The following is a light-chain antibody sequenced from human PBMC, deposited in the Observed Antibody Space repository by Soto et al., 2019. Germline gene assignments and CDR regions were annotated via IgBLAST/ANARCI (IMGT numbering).Light chain of an antibody. Sequence: QSGRTQPPSASGTPGQRVTSSCSGSSSNIGTNTVNWYQQLPGTAPKLLIYSNNQRPSGVPDRFSGSKSGTSASLAISGLQSEDEADYYCAAWDDSLSGYVFGSGTKVSVL. CDR2: SNN. J-gene: IGLJ1*01. CDR3: AAWDDSLSGYV. V-gene: IGLV1-44*01. CDR1: SSNIGTNT.